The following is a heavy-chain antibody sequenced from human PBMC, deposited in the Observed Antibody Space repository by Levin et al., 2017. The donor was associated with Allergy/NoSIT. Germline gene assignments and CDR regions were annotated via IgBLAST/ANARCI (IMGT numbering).Heavy chain of an antibody. CDR1: GYPFVNYV. J-gene: IGHJ4*02. D-gene: IGHD6-13*01. CDR2: ISVGGGDV. Sequence: ASVKVSCQASGYPFVNYVIHWLRRAPGHRPEWMGWISVGGGDVHYSQKFQDRVSFTRHISASTAYLELNSLRSEDTAVYYCARDKTNTWYGGLDYWGQGTLVTVSS. CDR3: ARDKTNTWYGGLDY. V-gene: IGHV1-3*01.